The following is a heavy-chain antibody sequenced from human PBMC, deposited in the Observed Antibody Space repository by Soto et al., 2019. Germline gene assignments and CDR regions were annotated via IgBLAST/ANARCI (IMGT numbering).Heavy chain of an antibody. CDR3: AKGRSLKGSGSYYFDY. D-gene: IGHD3-10*01. Sequence: GGSLRLSCAASGFTFSSYAMSWVRQAPGKGLEWVSAISGSGGSTYYADSVKGRFTISRDNSKNTLYLQMNSLRAEDTAVYYCAKGRSLKGSGSYYFDYWGQGTLVTVSS. V-gene: IGHV3-23*01. CDR2: ISGSGGST. CDR1: GFTFSSYA. J-gene: IGHJ4*02.